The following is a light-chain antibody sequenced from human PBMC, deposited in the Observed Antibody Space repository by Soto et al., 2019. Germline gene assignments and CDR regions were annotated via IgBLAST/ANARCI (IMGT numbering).Light chain of an antibody. CDR2: GAS. CDR3: QQYGSSPYT. V-gene: IGKV3-20*01. J-gene: IGKJ2*01. CDR1: QSVSNSY. Sequence: EIVFTQSPGTLSLSPGERATLSCRASQSVSNSYLAWYQQKPGQAPRLLIYGASSRATGIPDRFSGSGSGTDFTLTIAGLEPEDFAVYYCQQYGSSPYTFGQGTELEIK.